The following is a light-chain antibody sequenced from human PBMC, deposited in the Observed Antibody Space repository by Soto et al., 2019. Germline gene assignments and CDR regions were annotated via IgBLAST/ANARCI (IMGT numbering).Light chain of an antibody. CDR3: SSYTSSSTLVV. V-gene: IGLV2-14*01. CDR1: SSDVGGYNY. J-gene: IGLJ2*01. Sequence: QSALTQPASVSGSPGQSITISCTGTSSDVGGYNYVSWYQQHPGKAPKLMIYDVSNRPSGVSNRFSGSKSGNSASLTISGLQAEDEADDYCSSYTSSSTLVVFGGGTKVTVI. CDR2: DVS.